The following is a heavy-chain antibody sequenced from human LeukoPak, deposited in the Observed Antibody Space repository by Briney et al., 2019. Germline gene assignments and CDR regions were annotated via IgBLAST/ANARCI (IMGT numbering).Heavy chain of an antibody. CDR3: ARDCAAMVTGPVWYDSSGSPFDI. J-gene: IGHJ3*02. V-gene: IGHV3-33*01. Sequence: GGSLRLSCAASGFTFSSYGMHWVRQAPGKGLEWVAVIWYDGSNKYYADSVKGRFTISRDNSKNTLYLQMNSLRAEDTAVYYCARDCAAMVTGPVWYDSSGSPFDIWGQGTMVTVSS. CDR1: GFTFSSYG. CDR2: IWYDGSNK. D-gene: IGHD3-22*01.